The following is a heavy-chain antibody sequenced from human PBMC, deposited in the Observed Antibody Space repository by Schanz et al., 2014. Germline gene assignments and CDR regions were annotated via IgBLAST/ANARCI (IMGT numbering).Heavy chain of an antibody. V-gene: IGHV1-18*04. CDR2: ISAYTNNT. CDR1: GYNFTSYG. D-gene: IGHD6-13*01. Sequence: QVQLVQSGAEVKKPGASVKVSCKASGYNFTSYGISWVRQAPGQGLEWMGWISAYTNNTNYAQKFQGRLTITADKSTFTAYMDVSSLRSEDTAVYYCASSGAGYSSSWDFDYWGQGTLVTVSS. CDR3: ASSGAGYSSSWDFDY. J-gene: IGHJ4*02.